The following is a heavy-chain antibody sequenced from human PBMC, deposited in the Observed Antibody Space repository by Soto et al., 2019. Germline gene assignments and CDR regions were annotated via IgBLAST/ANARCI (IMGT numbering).Heavy chain of an antibody. J-gene: IGHJ6*02. V-gene: IGHV1-18*01. CDR2: ISGYNGDA. Sequence: GASVKVSCTASGYTFTIYGISWVRQAPGQGLEWMGWISGYNGDANYAQRFQGRVSMTIDTSTTTAYMELRTLTPDDTAVYYCAKNGQPPYYYYGLDVWGQGTTVTVSS. D-gene: IGHD2-8*01. CDR1: GYTFTIYG. CDR3: AKNGQPPYYYYGLDV.